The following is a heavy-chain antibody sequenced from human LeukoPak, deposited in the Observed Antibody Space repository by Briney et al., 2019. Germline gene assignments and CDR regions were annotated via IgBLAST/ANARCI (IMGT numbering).Heavy chain of an antibody. CDR2: IYYSGST. D-gene: IGHD3-10*01. V-gene: IGHV4-59*01. CDR3: ARDYYGSGSFPNWFDP. J-gene: IGHJ5*02. CDR1: GGSISSYY. Sequence: KISETLSLTCTVSGGSISSYYWSWIRQPPGKGLEWIGYIYYSGSTNYNPSLKSRVTISVDTSKNQFSLKLSSVTAADTAVYYCARDYYGSGSFPNWFDPWGQGTLVTVSS.